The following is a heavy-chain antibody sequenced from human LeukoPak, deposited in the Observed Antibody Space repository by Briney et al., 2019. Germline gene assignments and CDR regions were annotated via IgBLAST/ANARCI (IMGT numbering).Heavy chain of an antibody. J-gene: IGHJ3*02. CDR3: ARGDSTSLKYAFDI. D-gene: IGHD2-2*01. Sequence: SETLSLTCAVYGGSFSDYHWTWIRQSPGKGLEWIGEITHSGSTDYNPSLRSRVTISVDTSKKQFSLKVTSVTAADTAVYYCARGDSTSLKYAFDIWGQGTMVTVSS. CDR1: GGSFSDYH. V-gene: IGHV4-34*01. CDR2: ITHSGST.